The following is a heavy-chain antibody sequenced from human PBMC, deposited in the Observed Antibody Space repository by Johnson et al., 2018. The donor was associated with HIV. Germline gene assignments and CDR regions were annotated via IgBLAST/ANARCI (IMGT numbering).Heavy chain of an antibody. J-gene: IGHJ3*02. V-gene: IGHV3-30-3*02. CDR3: AKKGGLYRSSGDEFHI. D-gene: IGHD6-6*01. Sequence: QVQLVESGGGVVQPGRSLRLSCAASGFTFSSYAMHWVRQAPGKGLEWVAVISYDGSNKYYADSVKGRFTISRDNSKNTLYLQMNSLRAEDTAVYYCAKKGGLYRSSGDEFHIWGQGTMVTVSS. CDR1: GFTFSSYA. CDR2: ISYDGSNK.